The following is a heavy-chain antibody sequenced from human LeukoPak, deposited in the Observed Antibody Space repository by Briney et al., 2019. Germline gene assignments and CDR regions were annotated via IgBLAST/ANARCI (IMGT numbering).Heavy chain of an antibody. Sequence: ASVKVSCKASGYTFTSYGISWVRQAPGQGLEWMGWISAYNGNTNYAQKLRGRVTMTTDTSTSTAYMELRSLRSDDTAVYYCAREPLDSSSWSYYFDYWGQGTLVTVSS. CDR3: AREPLDSSSWSYYFDY. D-gene: IGHD6-13*01. CDR2: ISAYNGNT. V-gene: IGHV1-18*01. CDR1: GYTFTSYG. J-gene: IGHJ4*02.